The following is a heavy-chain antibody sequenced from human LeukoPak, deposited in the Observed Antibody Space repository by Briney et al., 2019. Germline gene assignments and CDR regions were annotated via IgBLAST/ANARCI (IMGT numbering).Heavy chain of an antibody. J-gene: IGHJ5*02. Sequence: SETLPLTCAVYGGSFSGCYWSWIRQPPGKGLEWIGEINHSGSTNYNPSLKSRVTISVDTSKNQFSLKLSSVTAADTAVYYCARGQWLGWFDPWGQGTLVTVSS. D-gene: IGHD6-19*01. CDR3: ARGQWLGWFDP. CDR1: GGSFSGCY. V-gene: IGHV4-34*01. CDR2: INHSGST.